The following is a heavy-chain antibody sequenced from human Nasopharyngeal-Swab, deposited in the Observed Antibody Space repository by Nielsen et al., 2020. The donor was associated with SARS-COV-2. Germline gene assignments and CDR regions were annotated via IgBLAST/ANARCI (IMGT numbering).Heavy chain of an antibody. CDR1: GYTFTGYY. J-gene: IGHJ4*02. Sequence: ASVKVSCKASGYTFTGYYIHWVRQAPGQGLEWMGRINPYSGGTKYAQKFQGRVTMTRDTSISTAYMELSRLRSDDTAVYYCARAGIAVAAKNDYWGQGTLVTVSS. CDR3: ARAGIAVAAKNDY. CDR2: INPYSGGT. V-gene: IGHV1-2*06. D-gene: IGHD6-19*01.